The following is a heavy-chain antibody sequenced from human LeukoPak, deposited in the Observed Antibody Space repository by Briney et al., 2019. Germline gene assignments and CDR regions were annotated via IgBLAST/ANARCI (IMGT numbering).Heavy chain of an antibody. CDR1: GFTFSDYY. J-gene: IGHJ6*04. CDR3: AELGITMIGGV. D-gene: IGHD3-10*02. V-gene: IGHV3-11*04. Sequence: GGSLRLSCAASGFTFSDYYMSWIRQAPGKGLEWVSYISSSGSTKYYADSVMGRFTISRDNAKNSLYLQMNSLRVEDTAVYYCAELGITMIGGVWGKGTTVTVSS. CDR2: ISSSGSTK.